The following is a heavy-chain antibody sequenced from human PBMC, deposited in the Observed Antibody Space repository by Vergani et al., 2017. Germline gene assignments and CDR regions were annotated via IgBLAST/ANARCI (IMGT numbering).Heavy chain of an antibody. CDR1: GGTFNTDA. CDR2: ITPIFHTP. J-gene: IGHJ5*02. V-gene: IGHV1-69*01. Sequence: QVQLVQSGPEVKQPGSSVKVSCKTSGGTFNTDAISWVRQAPGQGLEWMGGITPIFHTPNYAQNFQDRLTITADESTSTAYMELSSLTSDDTAVYYCARLRTDDRTLISWFDPWGQGTLVTVSS. D-gene: IGHD3-22*01. CDR3: ARLRTDDRTLISWFDP.